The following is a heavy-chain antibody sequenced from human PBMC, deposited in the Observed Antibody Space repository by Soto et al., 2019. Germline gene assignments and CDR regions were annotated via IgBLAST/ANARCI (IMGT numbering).Heavy chain of an antibody. J-gene: IGHJ4*02. V-gene: IGHV2-5*02. CDR3: AHRRDDYGDLPFDY. CDR1: GFSLSTSGVG. Sequence: QITLKESGPTLVKPTQTLTLTCTFSGFSLSTSGVGVGWIRQPPGKALEWLALIYWDDDKRYSPSLKSRLTITKDTSKNQVLLTMTNMDPVDTATYYCAHRRDDYGDLPFDYWGQGTLVTVSS. D-gene: IGHD4-17*01. CDR2: IYWDDDK.